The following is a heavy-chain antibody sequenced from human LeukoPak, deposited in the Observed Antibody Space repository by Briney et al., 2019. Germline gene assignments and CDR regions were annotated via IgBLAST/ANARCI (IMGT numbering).Heavy chain of an antibody. CDR2: IYPGDSDT. V-gene: IGHV5-51*01. D-gene: IGHD2-15*01. CDR3: ARHYLYCSGGSCYPQNFDY. J-gene: IGHJ4*02. Sequence: GASLKISCKGSGSIFTSYWIGWVRQMPGKGLEWMGIIYPGDSDTRYSPSFQGQVTISADKSISTAYLQWSSLKASDTAMYYCARHYLYCSGGSCYPQNFDYWGQGTLVTVSS. CDR1: GSIFTSYW.